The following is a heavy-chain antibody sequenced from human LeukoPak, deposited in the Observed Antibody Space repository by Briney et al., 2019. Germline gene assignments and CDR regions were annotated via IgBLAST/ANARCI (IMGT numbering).Heavy chain of an antibody. CDR2: ISYDGNYK. CDR3: ASVLGAGYGATTLAY. CDR1: GFTFSRYA. Sequence: GGSLRLSCASSGFTFSRYAIHWVRQAPGKGLELVSVISYDGNYKYYADSVTGRFTVSKDDSQSMLFLQMNSLRPEDTAVYSCASVLGAGYGATTLAYWGQGTMVTVSS. J-gene: IGHJ4*02. V-gene: IGHV3-30*14. D-gene: IGHD1-26*01.